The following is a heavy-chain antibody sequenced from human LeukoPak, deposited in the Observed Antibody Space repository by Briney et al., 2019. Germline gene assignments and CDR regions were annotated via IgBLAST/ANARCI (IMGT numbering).Heavy chain of an antibody. Sequence: ASVKVSCKASGYTFTGYYMHWVRQAPGQGLEWMGWINPNSGGTNYAQKFQGWVTMTRDTSISTAYMELSRLRSDDTAVYYCARGGRGWLGPYYFDYWGQGTLVTVSS. CDR3: ARGGRGWLGPYYFDY. CDR2: INPNSGGT. J-gene: IGHJ4*02. V-gene: IGHV1-2*04. D-gene: IGHD6-19*01. CDR1: GYTFTGYY.